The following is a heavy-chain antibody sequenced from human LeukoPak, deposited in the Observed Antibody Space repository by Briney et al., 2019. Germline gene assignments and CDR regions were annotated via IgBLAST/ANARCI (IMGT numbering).Heavy chain of an antibody. J-gene: IGHJ5*02. CDR2: LNPNSGST. CDR1: GYTFTNYE. Sequence: ASVKVSCKTSGYTFTNYEINWLRQATGQGPEWMGWLNPNSGSTGYAQKFQGRISMTKDTSRSTAYMELSSLRSEDTAVYYCARMALVGEGSNWFDPWGQGTLVTVSS. D-gene: IGHD2-21*01. V-gene: IGHV1-8*01. CDR3: ARMALVGEGSNWFDP.